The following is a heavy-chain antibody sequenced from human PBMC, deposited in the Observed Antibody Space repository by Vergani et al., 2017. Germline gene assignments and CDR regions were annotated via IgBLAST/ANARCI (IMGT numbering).Heavy chain of an antibody. Sequence: QVQLVQSGAEVKKPGASVKVSCTASGYTFTSYDINWVRQATGQGLEWMGWMNPNSGNTGYAQKFQGRVTMTRNTSIRTGYMELSSLRSEDTAVYYCARGPRYYYDSSGYYYPRPREDYWGQGTLVTVYS. CDR3: ARGPRYYYDSSGYYYPRPREDY. D-gene: IGHD3-22*01. V-gene: IGHV1-8*02. J-gene: IGHJ4*02. CDR1: GYTFTSYD. CDR2: MNPNSGNT.